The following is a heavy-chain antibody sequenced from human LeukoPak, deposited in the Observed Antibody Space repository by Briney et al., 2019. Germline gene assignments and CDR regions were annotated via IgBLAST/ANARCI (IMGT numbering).Heavy chain of an antibody. CDR3: ANALGAHYFDS. CDR1: GFTFSTHW. V-gene: IGHV3-7*05. Sequence: PGGSLRLSCAASGFTFSTHWMIWVRQAPGKGLEWVANIKQDGSEKYYADSVKGRFIISRDNAKNSLYLQMNSLRAEDTAVYYCANALGAHYFDSWGQGTLVTVSS. D-gene: IGHD1-26*01. J-gene: IGHJ4*02. CDR2: IKQDGSEK.